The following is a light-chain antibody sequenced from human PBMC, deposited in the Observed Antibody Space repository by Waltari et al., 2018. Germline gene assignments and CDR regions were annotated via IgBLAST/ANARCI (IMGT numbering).Light chain of an antibody. CDR1: QMVTRA. J-gene: IGKJ1*01. Sequence: EIVLTQSPGTLDWSPGGRTTISCRTSQMVTRALAWYQQKPGQATRLLIYGASNMATGIPDRFTGSGYGPAFSLTTTRLEPEDFAVYYCPHSLLLPVTFSQGPKVEAK. CDR2: GAS. CDR3: PHSLLLPVT. V-gene: IGKV3-20*01.